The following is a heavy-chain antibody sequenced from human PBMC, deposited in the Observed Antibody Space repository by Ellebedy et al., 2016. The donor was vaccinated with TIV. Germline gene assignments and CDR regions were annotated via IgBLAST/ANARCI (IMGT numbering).Heavy chain of an antibody. Sequence: GGSLRLXXVGSGFRFSSYWLSWVRQAPGKGLEWVANIKPDANEIYYVDSVRGRFTIATDNAKNSLYLQINSLRAEDTAVYYCASGFSGWFLNYWGRGTLVTVSS. V-gene: IGHV3-7*01. CDR1: GFRFSSYW. CDR2: IKPDANEI. CDR3: ASGFSGWFLNY. D-gene: IGHD6-19*01. J-gene: IGHJ4*02.